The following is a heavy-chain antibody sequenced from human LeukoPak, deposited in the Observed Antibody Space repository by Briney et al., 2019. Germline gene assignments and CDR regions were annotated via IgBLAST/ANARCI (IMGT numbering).Heavy chain of an antibody. CDR1: GGSISSYY. V-gene: IGHV4-59*08. CDR2: IYYSGST. J-gene: IGHJ4*02. Sequence: SETLSLTCTVSGGSISSYYWSWIRQPPGKGLEWIGYIYYSGSTNYNPSLKSRVTISVDTSKNQFSLKLSSVTAADTAVYYCVRHAPFGAVAGLYFDYWGQGTLVTVSS. D-gene: IGHD6-19*01. CDR3: VRHAPFGAVAGLYFDY.